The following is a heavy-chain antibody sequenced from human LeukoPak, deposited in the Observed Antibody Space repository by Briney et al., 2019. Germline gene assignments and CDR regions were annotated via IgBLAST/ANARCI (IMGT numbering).Heavy chain of an antibody. CDR3: ARATIFGWFDP. D-gene: IGHD3-9*01. CDR1: GFTFSSYS. J-gene: IGHJ5*02. Sequence: GGSLRLSCAASGFTFSSYSMIWVRQAPGKGLEWVSSISSSSSYIYYADSVKGRFTISRDNAKNSLYLQMNSLRAEDTAVYYCARATIFGWFDPWGQGTLVTVSS. CDR2: ISSSSSYI. V-gene: IGHV3-21*01.